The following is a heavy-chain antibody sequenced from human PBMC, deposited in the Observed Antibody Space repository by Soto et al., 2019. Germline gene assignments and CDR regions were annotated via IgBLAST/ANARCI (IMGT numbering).Heavy chain of an antibody. Sequence: GASVKVSCKASGFTFTSSAVQWVRQARGQRLEWIGWIVVGSGNTNYAQKFQERVTITRDMSTSTAYMELSSLRSEDTAVYYCAADQGVGAAPGDYGMDVWGQGTTVTVSS. D-gene: IGHD1-26*01. CDR1: GFTFTSSA. CDR3: AADQGVGAAPGDYGMDV. J-gene: IGHJ6*02. CDR2: IVVGSGNT. V-gene: IGHV1-58*01.